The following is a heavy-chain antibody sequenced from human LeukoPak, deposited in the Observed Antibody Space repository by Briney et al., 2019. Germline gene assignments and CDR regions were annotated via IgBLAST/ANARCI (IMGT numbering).Heavy chain of an antibody. Sequence: GGSLRLSCAASGFTFNDYAMHWVRQAPGKGPEWVSLITGDGDKIYYSDSLKDRITFTRDNTKNSLYLQLNSLPTDDSALYHCAKVGRNDSWYEWFDRLGEGGLVTVSS. J-gene: IGHJ5*02. V-gene: IGHV3-43*02. CDR2: ITGDGDKI. CDR3: AKVGRNDSWYEWFDR. CDR1: GFTFNDYA. D-gene: IGHD6-13*01.